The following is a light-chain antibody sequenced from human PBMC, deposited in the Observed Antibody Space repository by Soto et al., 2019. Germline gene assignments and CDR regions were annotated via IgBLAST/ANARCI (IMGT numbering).Light chain of an antibody. J-gene: IGKJ2*01. Sequence: IQMTQSPSSLSASVGDRVTITCRASQRISTSLNWYQHKVGRAPKLLIYAASSLQTAVPSRFSDRGSGTDFTHTISSLHPEDFATYYCQQSYLTPRTFGQSTELVIK. CDR2: AAS. CDR3: QQSYLTPRT. V-gene: IGKV1-39*01. CDR1: QRISTS.